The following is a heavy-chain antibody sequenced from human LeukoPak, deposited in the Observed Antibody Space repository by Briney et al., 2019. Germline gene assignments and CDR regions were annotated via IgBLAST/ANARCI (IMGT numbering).Heavy chain of an antibody. J-gene: IGHJ4*02. Sequence: SETLSLTCTVSGGSISSGGYYWSWIRQHPGKGLEWIGYIYYSGSTYYNPSLKSRVTISVDTSKNQFSLKLSSVTAADTAVYYCARVGIGALCGSGRIKVYFDYWGQGTLVTVSS. CDR1: GGSISSGGYY. V-gene: IGHV4-31*03. CDR2: IYYSGST. D-gene: IGHD3-10*01. CDR3: ARVGIGALCGSGRIKVYFDY.